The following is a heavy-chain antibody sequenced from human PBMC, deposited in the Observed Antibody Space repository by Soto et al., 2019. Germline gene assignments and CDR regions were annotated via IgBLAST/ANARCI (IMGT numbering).Heavy chain of an antibody. Sequence: GASVKVSCKASGYTFPGYYMHWVRQAPGQGLEWMGWINPNSGGTNYAQKFQGRVTMTRDTSISTAYMELSRLRSDDTAVYYCASNLGYCSSTSCYGFDYWGQGTLVTVSS. V-gene: IGHV1-2*02. CDR1: GYTFPGYY. CDR2: INPNSGGT. D-gene: IGHD2-2*01. CDR3: ASNLGYCSSTSCYGFDY. J-gene: IGHJ4*02.